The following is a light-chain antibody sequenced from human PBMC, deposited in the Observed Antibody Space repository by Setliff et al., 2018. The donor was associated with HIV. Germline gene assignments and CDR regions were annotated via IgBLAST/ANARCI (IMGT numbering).Light chain of an antibody. CDR1: SSDVGSYNL. Sequence: PPASVSGSPGQSITISCTGTSSDVGSYNLDSWYQQHTGKAPKLMIYEVSKRPSGVSNRFSGSKSDNTASLTISGLQAEDEADYYCCSYAGTSAHVVFGGGTQLTVL. CDR2: EVS. CDR3: CSYAGTSAHVV. V-gene: IGLV2-23*02. J-gene: IGLJ2*01.